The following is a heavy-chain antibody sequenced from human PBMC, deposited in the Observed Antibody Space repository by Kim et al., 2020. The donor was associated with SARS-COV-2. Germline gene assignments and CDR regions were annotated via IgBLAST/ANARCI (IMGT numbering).Heavy chain of an antibody. CDR1: GFSLSTSGVG. D-gene: IGHD3-22*01. V-gene: IGHV2-5*02. Sequence: SGPTLVNPTQTLTLTCSFSGFSLSTSGVGVGWIRQPPGKALEWLALIYWDDDKYYSPSLKSRLTITKDTSKNQVVLTMTNMDPVDTATYYCAHHNYDTSGYLIDYWGQGTLVTVSS. CDR3: AHHNYDTSGYLIDY. J-gene: IGHJ4*02. CDR2: IYWDDDK.